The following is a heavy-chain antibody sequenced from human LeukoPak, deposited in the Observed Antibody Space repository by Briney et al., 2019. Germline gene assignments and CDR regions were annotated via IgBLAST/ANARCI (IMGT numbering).Heavy chain of an antibody. CDR2: IYSGGST. CDR3: ARLSEKATIFVY. V-gene: IGHV3-53*01. D-gene: IGHD5-24*01. CDR1: GFTFSSNY. J-gene: IGHJ4*02. Sequence: GGSLRLSCAASGFTFSSNYMSWVRQAPGKGLEWVSVIYSGGSTYYADSVKGRFTISRDNSKNTLYLQMNSLRAEDTAVYYCARLSEKATIFVYWGQGTLVTVSP.